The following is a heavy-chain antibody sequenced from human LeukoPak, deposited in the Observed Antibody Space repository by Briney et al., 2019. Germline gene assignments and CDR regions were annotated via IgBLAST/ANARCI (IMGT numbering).Heavy chain of an antibody. CDR1: GFTFSGYA. CDR3: AKGTLWFGELNWFDP. D-gene: IGHD3-10*01. V-gene: IGHV3-23*01. CDR2: ISGSGGST. J-gene: IGHJ5*02. Sequence: GGSLRLSCAASGFTFSGYAMSWVRQAPGKGLEWVSAISGSGGSTYYADSVKGRFTISRDNSKTTLYLQMNSLGAEDTAVYDCAKGTLWFGELNWFDPWGQGTLVTVSS.